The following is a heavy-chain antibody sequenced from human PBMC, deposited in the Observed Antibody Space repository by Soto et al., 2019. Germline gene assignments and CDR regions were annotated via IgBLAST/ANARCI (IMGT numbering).Heavy chain of an antibody. CDR2: IDWDDDK. J-gene: IGHJ6*03. CDR3: ARTHTSYSSYYMDV. D-gene: IGHD6-19*01. Sequence: SGPTLVNPTQTLTLTCTFSGFSLSTSGMCVSWIRQPPGKALEWLARIDWDDDKYYSTSLKTRLTISKDTSKNQVVLTMTNMDPVDTATYYCARTHTSYSSYYMDVWGKRTTVTGSS. CDR1: GFSLSTSGMC. V-gene: IGHV2-70*11.